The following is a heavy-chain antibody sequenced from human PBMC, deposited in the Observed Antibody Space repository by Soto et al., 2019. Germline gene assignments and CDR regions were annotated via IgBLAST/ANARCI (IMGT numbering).Heavy chain of an antibody. Sequence: HPGGSLRLSCAASGFTFDDYAMHWVRQAPGKGLEWVSGISWNSGSIGYADSVKGRFTISRDNAKNSLYLQMNSLRAEDMALYYCAPAGFWSGYYSLVDYWGQGTLVTVSS. J-gene: IGHJ4*02. CDR1: GFTFDDYA. CDR2: ISWNSGSI. D-gene: IGHD3-3*01. CDR3: APAGFWSGYYSLVDY. V-gene: IGHV3-9*03.